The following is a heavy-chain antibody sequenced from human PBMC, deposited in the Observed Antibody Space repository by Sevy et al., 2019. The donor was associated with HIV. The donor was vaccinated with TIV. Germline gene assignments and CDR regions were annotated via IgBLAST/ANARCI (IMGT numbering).Heavy chain of an antibody. CDR3: ARAVYCGGDCYSDPSDAFDI. D-gene: IGHD2-21*02. CDR2: IIPIFGTA. CDR1: GGTFSSYA. V-gene: IGHV1-69*13. Sequence: ASVKVSCKASGGTFSSYAISWVRQAPGQGLEWMGRIIPIFGTANYAQKFQGRVTITADESTSTAYMELSSLRSEDTAVYYCARAVYCGGDCYSDPSDAFDIWGQGTMVTVSS. J-gene: IGHJ3*02.